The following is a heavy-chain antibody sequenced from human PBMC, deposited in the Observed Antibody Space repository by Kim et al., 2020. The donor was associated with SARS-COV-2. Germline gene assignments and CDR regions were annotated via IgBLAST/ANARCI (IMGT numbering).Heavy chain of an antibody. CDR2: INHSGST. D-gene: IGHD3-22*01. V-gene: IGHV4-34*01. CDR3: ARGLPMYYDSSGYFPDY. J-gene: IGHJ4*02. CDR1: GGSFSGYY. Sequence: SETLSLTCAGYGGSFSGYYWSWIRQPPGKGLEWIGEINHSGSTNYNPSLKSRVTISVDTSKNQFSLKLSSVTAADTAVYYCARGLPMYYDSSGYFPDYWGQGHLVTVSS.